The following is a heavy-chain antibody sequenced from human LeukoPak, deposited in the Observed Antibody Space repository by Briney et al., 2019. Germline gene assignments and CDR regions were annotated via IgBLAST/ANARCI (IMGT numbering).Heavy chain of an antibody. Sequence: ASVNVSFKVSVYTLTELSMHWVRQAPGKGREWMGGFDPEDGETIYAQKFQGRVTMTEDTSTDTAYMELSSLRSEDTAVYYCATGDGYNPFDYWGQGTLVTVSS. V-gene: IGHV1-24*01. CDR3: ATGDGYNPFDY. CDR1: VYTLTELS. J-gene: IGHJ4*02. CDR2: FDPEDGET. D-gene: IGHD5-24*01.